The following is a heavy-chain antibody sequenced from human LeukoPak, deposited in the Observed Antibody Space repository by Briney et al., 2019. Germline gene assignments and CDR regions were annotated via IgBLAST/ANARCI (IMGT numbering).Heavy chain of an antibody. V-gene: IGHV4-59*01. Sequence: SETLPLTCTVYGGSFGNYFWSWIRQPPGKGLEWIGYIYDSGTTNYNPSLKSRVTISVDTATNQYSLKLRSVTAADTAVYYCARDFSAAFDIWGQGTMVTVSS. CDR1: GGSFGNYF. CDR2: IYDSGTT. D-gene: IGHD2/OR15-2a*01. CDR3: ARDFSAAFDI. J-gene: IGHJ3*02.